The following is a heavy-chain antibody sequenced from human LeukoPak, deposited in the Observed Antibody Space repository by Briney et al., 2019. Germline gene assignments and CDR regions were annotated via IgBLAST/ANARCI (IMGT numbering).Heavy chain of an antibody. Sequence: GGSLRLSCAASGFTFSSYSMNWVRQAPGKGLEWVSYISSSSSTIYYADSVKGRFTISRDNAKNSLYLQMNSLRAEDTAVYYCARHEGYSYGLDAFDIWGQGTMVTVSS. CDR2: ISSSSSTI. CDR1: GFTFSSYS. V-gene: IGHV3-48*01. J-gene: IGHJ3*02. CDR3: ARHEGYSYGLDAFDI. D-gene: IGHD5-18*01.